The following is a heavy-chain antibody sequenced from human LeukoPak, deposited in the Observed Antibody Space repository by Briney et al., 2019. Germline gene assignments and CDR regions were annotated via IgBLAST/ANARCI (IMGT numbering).Heavy chain of an antibody. V-gene: IGHV3-49*03. CDR2: IRSKAYGGTT. Sequence: GGSLRLSCTASGFTFGDYAMSWFRQAPGKGLEWVGFIRSKAYGGTTEYAASVKGRFTISRDDSKSIAYLQMNSLKTEDTAVYYCTREHIVVVTAIYYYGMDVWGQGTTVTVSS. CDR1: GFTFGDYA. CDR3: TREHIVVVTAIYYYGMDV. J-gene: IGHJ6*02. D-gene: IGHD2-21*02.